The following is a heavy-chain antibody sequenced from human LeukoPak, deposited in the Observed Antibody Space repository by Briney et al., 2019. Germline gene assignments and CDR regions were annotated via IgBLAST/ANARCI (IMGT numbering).Heavy chain of an antibody. Sequence: PSETLSLTCTVSGYSISSGYYWGWIRQPAGKGLEWIGRIYTSGSTNYNPSLKSRVTMSVDTSKNQFSLKLSSVTAADTAVYYCARVNGYFDYWGQGTLVTVSS. V-gene: IGHV4-4*07. D-gene: IGHD3-22*01. CDR1: GYSISSGYY. J-gene: IGHJ4*02. CDR3: ARVNGYFDY. CDR2: IYTSGST.